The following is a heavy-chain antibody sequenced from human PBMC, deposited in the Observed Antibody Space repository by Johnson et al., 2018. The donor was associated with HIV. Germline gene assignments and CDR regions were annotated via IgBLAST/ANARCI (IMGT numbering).Heavy chain of an antibody. CDR2: IYSGGST. CDR1: GFTFSSYA. J-gene: IGHJ3*02. D-gene: IGHD6-19*01. CDR3: TTEQWLDGDAFDI. Sequence: VQLVESGGGLVQPGGSLRLSCAASGFTFSSYAMSWVRQAPGKGLEWVSVIYSGGSTYYADSVKGRFTISRDNSKNTLYLQMNSLRAEDTAVYYCTTEQWLDGDAFDICGQGTMVTVSS. V-gene: IGHV3-66*01.